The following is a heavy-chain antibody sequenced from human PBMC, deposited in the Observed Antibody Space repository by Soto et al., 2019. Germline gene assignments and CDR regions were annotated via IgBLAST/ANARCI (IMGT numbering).Heavy chain of an antibody. V-gene: IGHV3-49*04. CDR1: GFTFDDYA. CDR2: ISSQAFGGTT. D-gene: IGHD3-22*01. J-gene: IGHJ4*02. Sequence: PGGSLRLSCTVSGFTFDDYAMSWVRQAPGKXLEWVGFISSQAFGGTTEYAASVEGRFTISTDESKTIAYLQMNSLKAADTAVYFCATVYFYDSSADYYFDYWGQGTLVTVSS. CDR3: ATVYFYDSSADYYFDY.